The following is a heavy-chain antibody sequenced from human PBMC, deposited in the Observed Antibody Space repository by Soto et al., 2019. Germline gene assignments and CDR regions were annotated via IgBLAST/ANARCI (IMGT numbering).Heavy chain of an antibody. Sequence: QVQLVESGGGVAQPGSSLSLSCAASGFTFSKFALYWVRQPPGRGPEWVAVVSFDGKKRFHADSVRARFTISRDNSKSTLFLQMDSLRVEDTAVYYCVKSFFYDSSGYHYGLFDHWGQGALVTVSS. CDR2: VSFDGKKR. D-gene: IGHD3-22*01. J-gene: IGHJ4*02. V-gene: IGHV3-30*18. CDR1: GFTFSKFA. CDR3: VKSFFYDSSGYHYGLFDH.